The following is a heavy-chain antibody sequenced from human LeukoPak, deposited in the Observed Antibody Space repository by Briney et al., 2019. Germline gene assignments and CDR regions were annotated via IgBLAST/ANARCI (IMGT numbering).Heavy chain of an antibody. V-gene: IGHV3-7*01. CDR1: GFTFSSYW. CDR3: ARTEVDYDILTGYLPEPFDY. CDR2: IKQDGSEK. Sequence: GGSLRLSCAASGFTFSSYWMSWVRQAPGKGLEWVANIKQDGSEKYYVDSVKGRFTISRDNAKNSLYLQMNSLRAEDTAVYYCARTEVDYDILTGYLPEPFDYWGQGTLVTVSS. J-gene: IGHJ4*02. D-gene: IGHD3-9*01.